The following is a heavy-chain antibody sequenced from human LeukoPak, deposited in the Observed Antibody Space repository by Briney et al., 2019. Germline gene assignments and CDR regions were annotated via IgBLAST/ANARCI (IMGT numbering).Heavy chain of an antibody. CDR3: ARGEGSGDYDSSGPPV. D-gene: IGHD3-22*01. CDR2: INHSGST. J-gene: IGHJ4*02. V-gene: IGHV4-34*01. CDR1: GGSFRGYY. Sequence: KPSETLSLTCAVYGGSFRGYYWSWLRQPPGKGLEWIGEINHSGSTNYNPSLKSRVTISVDTSKNQFSLKLSSVTAADTAVYYCARGEGSGDYDSSGPPVWGQGTLVTVSS.